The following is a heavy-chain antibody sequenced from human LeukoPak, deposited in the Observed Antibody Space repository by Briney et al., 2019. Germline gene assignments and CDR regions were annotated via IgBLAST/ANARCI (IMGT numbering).Heavy chain of an antibody. CDR2: ISYDGSNK. CDR3: AKVSCSSTSCYISYYYYGMDV. CDR1: GFTFSSYG. D-gene: IGHD2-2*02. V-gene: IGHV3-30*18. Sequence: GGSLRLSCAASGFTFSSYGMHWVRQAPGKGLEWVAVISYDGSNKYYADSVKGRFTISRDNSKNTLYLQMNGLRAEDTAVYYCAKVSCSSTSCYISYYYYGMDVWGQGTTVTVSS. J-gene: IGHJ6*02.